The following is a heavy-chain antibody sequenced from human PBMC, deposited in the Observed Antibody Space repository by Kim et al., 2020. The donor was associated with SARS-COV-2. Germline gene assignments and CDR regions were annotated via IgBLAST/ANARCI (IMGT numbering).Heavy chain of an antibody. CDR2: IYPGDSDT. CDR3: ARTLGYCSSTSDKSTDLCAFDI. CDR1: GYSFTSYW. J-gene: IGHJ3*02. V-gene: IGHV5-51*01. Sequence: GESLKISCKGSGYSFTSYWIGWVRQMPGKGLEWMGIIYPGDSDTRYSPSFQGQVTISADKSISTAYLQWSSLKASDTAMYYCARTLGYCSSTSDKSTDLCAFDIWGQGTMVTVSS. D-gene: IGHD2-2*01.